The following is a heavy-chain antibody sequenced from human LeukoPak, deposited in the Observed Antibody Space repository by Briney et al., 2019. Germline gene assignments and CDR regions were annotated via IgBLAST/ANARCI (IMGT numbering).Heavy chain of an antibody. J-gene: IGHJ4*02. V-gene: IGHV3-7*01. D-gene: IGHD4-23*01. Sequence: GGSLRLSCAGSGFPFSNYWMAWVRQAPGKGLEWVANMKEDGGEINYVDSVKGRFTISRDNARNSLDLQMNSLRVDDTAVYYCVRDRGYSTFDYWGQGTLVIVSS. CDR2: MKEDGGEI. CDR3: VRDRGYSTFDY. CDR1: GFPFSNYW.